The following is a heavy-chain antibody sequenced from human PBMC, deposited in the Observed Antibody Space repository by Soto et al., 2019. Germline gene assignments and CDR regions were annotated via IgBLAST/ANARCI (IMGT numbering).Heavy chain of an antibody. D-gene: IGHD3-22*01. CDR1: GAAMSSYY. J-gene: IGHJ3*01. CDR3: ATDSTGYYSDALDV. V-gene: IGHV4-59*03. Sequence: QLQESGPGLVKPSETLSLTCTVSGAAMSSYYWSWVRQSPGKGLEWIGYIYNTGTTDYNPSLKSRVTISVERSKFQFSLKLTSVTAADTAVYYCATDSTGYYSDALDVWGQGARVIFSS. CDR2: IYNTGTT.